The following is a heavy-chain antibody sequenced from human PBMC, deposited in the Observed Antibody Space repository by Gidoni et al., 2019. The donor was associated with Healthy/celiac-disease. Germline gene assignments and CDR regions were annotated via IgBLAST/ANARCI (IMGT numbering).Heavy chain of an antibody. CDR1: GYTFTGYY. CDR3: ARDPADY. V-gene: IGHV1-2*02. CDR2: INPNSGGA. J-gene: IGHJ4*02. Sequence: HVQLVQSGAEVKQPEASVKVSCKASGYTFTGYYLHWVRQAPGQGLEWVGGINPNSGGASYAQKFQGRVTMTRDTSISTAYMERSRLRSDDTAVYYCARDPADYWGQGTLVTVSS.